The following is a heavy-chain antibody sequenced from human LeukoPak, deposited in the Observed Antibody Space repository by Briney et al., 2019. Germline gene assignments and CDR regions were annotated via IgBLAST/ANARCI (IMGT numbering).Heavy chain of an antibody. J-gene: IGHJ6*03. Sequence: PWETLSLPCSVSGVSISSYLWSWLRQPPGQGLAWVGYVYYSGSTNYNPSLKSRVTRSVYTSKNQFSLKLSSVTAADTAVYYCARNWWMYYYYYYMDVWGKGTTVTVSS. D-gene: IGHD2-8*01. CDR3: ARNWWMYYYYYYMDV. CDR2: VYYSGST. V-gene: IGHV4-59*01. CDR1: GVSISSYL.